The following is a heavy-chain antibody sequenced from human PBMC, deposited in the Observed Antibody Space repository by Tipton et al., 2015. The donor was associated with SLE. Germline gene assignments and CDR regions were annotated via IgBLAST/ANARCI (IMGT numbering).Heavy chain of an antibody. J-gene: IGHJ4*02. Sequence: TLSLTCSVSGDSVNSYYWSWIRQPPGKGLEWIACNFYGGITNYNPPLKSRVTISVDTSKNQFSLKLSSVTAADTAVYYCARGRIAVAGNHFDYWGQGTLVTVSS. CDR1: GDSVNSYY. CDR3: ARGRIAVAGNHFDY. V-gene: IGHV4-59*08. CDR2: NFYGGIT. D-gene: IGHD6-19*01.